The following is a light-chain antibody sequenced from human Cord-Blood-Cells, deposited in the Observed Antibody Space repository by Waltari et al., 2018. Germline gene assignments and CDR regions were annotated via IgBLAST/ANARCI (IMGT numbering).Light chain of an antibody. CDR1: QYISNY. Sequence: DIQMIQSPPSLSASVGDRDPITCQASQYISNYLNWYQQKPGKAPKLLIYDASNLETGVPSRFSGSGSGTDFTFTISSLQPEDIATYYCQQYDNLLVTFGPGTKVDIK. CDR2: DAS. J-gene: IGKJ3*01. CDR3: QQYDNLLVT. V-gene: IGKV1-33*01.